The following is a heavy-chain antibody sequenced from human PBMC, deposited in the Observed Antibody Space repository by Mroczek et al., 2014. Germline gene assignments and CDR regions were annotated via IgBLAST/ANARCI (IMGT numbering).Heavy chain of an antibody. Sequence: QVQLQESGAEVKKPGASVKVSCKASGYTFTGYYMHWVRQAPGQGLEWMGWINPNSGGTNYAQKFQGRVTMTRDTSISTAYMXLSRLRSDDTGLYYCAKRLPVRVTMIVVLLPDTTWRMDVVGPRDPRSP. J-gene: IGHJ6*02. CDR3: AKRLPVRVTMIVVLLPDTTWRMDV. V-gene: IGHV1-2*02. CDR2: INPNSGGT. CDR1: GYTFTGYY. D-gene: IGHD3-22*01.